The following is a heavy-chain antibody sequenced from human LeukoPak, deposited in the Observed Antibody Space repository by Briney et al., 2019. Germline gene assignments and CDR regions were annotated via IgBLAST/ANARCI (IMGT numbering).Heavy chain of an antibody. V-gene: IGHV3-7*02. CDR1: GFIFSSYW. J-gene: IGHJ4*02. Sequence: GGSLRLSCAASGFIFSSYWMTWVRQAPGKGLEWVANIKQGGTETYYVDSLKGRFTISRDNAKNSLYLQLNSLRAEDTAVYYCIRGLGGGSDYWGLGTLVTVTS. D-gene: IGHD4-23*01. CDR2: IKQGGTET. CDR3: IRGLGGGSDY.